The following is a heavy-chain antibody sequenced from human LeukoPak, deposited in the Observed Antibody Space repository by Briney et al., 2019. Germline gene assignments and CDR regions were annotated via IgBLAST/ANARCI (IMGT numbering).Heavy chain of an antibody. CDR3: TRNSGWYGLS. J-gene: IGHJ1*01. CDR1: GFTFRSYG. Sequence: GGSLRLSCAASGFTFRSYGMHWVRQAPGKGLEWVAYIQYDGSNEQYAHSVKGRFRISRDSSNNTLFLHLNSLRGEDTAVYYCTRNSGWYGLSWGQGTLVTVSS. V-gene: IGHV3-30*02. D-gene: IGHD6-19*01. CDR2: IQYDGSNE.